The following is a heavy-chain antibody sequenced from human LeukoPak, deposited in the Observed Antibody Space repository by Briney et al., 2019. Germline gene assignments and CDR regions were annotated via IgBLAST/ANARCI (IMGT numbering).Heavy chain of an antibody. CDR1: GFTFSSLW. CDR2: IKPDGSDK. V-gene: IGHV3-7*01. D-gene: IGHD1-26*01. CDR3: ASSGSYRFDY. J-gene: IGHJ4*02. Sequence: PGGSLRLSCAASGFTFSSLWMGWLRQAPGKGQEWVANIKPDGSDKYYVESVKGRFTISRDNAKNSLYLQMNSLRDEDTAVYYCASSGSYRFDYWGQGTLVTVSS.